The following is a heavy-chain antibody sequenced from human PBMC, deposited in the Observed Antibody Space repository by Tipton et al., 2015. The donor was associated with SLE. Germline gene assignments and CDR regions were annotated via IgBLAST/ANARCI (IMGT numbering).Heavy chain of an antibody. V-gene: IGHV4-39*07. Sequence: TLSLTCTVSGGSVSSSSKYWAWIRQPPGKGLEWIGSIYYTGTTTYYHSFLKSRVTMSVDTSKNQFSLRLTSVIAADTAVYYCARLHGYSYGLNWFDPWGQGRLVTVSS. CDR1: GGSVSSSSKY. D-gene: IGHD5-18*01. CDR3: ARLHGYSYGLNWFDP. J-gene: IGHJ5*02. CDR2: IYYTGTTT.